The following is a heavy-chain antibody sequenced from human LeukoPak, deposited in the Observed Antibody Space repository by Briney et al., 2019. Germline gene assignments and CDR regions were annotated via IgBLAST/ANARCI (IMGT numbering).Heavy chain of an antibody. CDR2: ISSSSSYI. V-gene: IGHV3-21*01. D-gene: IGHD4-17*01. J-gene: IGHJ5*02. Sequence: GRSLRLSCTTSGFTFGDYAMSWVRQAPGKGLEWVSSISSSSSYIYYADSVKGRFTISRDNAKNSLYLQMNSLRAEDTAVYYCARGITGYGDSPWGQGTLVTVSS. CDR3: ARGITGYGDSP. CDR1: GFTFGDYA.